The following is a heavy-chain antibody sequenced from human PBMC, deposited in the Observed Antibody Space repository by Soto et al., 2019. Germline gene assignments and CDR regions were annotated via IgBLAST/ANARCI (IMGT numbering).Heavy chain of an antibody. J-gene: IGHJ4*02. CDR1: GFTFSSYD. CDR2: IGTAGDT. Sequence: HPEGSLRLSCSASGFTFSSYDMHWVRQGPGKGLEWVSAIGTAGDTNYAGSVKGRFTISRENAKNSLYLQMNSLRAGDTAIYFCARAIGPTLFDYWGQGTLVTVS. CDR3: ARAIGPTLFDY. V-gene: IGHV3-13*04. D-gene: IGHD3-22*01.